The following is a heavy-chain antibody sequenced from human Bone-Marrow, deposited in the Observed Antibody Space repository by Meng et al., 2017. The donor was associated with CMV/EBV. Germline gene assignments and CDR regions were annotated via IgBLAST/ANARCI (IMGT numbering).Heavy chain of an antibody. CDR1: GFTFTNYW. V-gene: IGHV3-7*01. J-gene: IGHJ4*02. D-gene: IGHD6-19*01. CDR2: INEAGTVK. Sequence: GGSLRLSCAASGFTFTNYWMTWVRQAPGKGLEWVANINEAGTVKHYVDSVKGRFTMSRDNAKNSLYLQMNSLRAEDTAVYYCVRDLGDGYSSGWYSANFDYWGQGTLVTVSS. CDR3: VRDLGDGYSSGWYSANFDY.